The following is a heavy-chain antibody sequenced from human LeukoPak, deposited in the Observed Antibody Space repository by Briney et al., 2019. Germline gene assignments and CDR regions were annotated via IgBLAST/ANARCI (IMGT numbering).Heavy chain of an antibody. V-gene: IGHV3-30-3*01. CDR2: ISYDGSNK. D-gene: IGHD6-13*01. CDR3: ARGLAGSKAG. J-gene: IGHJ4*02. CDR1: GFTFSSYA. Sequence: GGSLRLSCAASGFTFSSYAMHWVRQAPGKGLEWVAVISYDGSNKYYADSVKGRFTISRDNSKNTLYLQMNSLRAEDTAVYYCARGLAGSKAGWGQGTLVTVSS.